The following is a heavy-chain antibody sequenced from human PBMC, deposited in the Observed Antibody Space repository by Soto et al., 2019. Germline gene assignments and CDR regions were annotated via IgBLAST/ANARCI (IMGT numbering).Heavy chain of an antibody. J-gene: IGHJ4*02. D-gene: IGHD6-19*01. CDR1: GFTFSSYA. Sequence: EVQLLESGGGLVQPEGSLRLSCAASGFTFSSYAMNWVRQAPGKGLEWVSVISGSGGSTYYADSVKGRFTISRDNSKNTLYLQMNSLRAEDTAVYYCASRSSGWYFDYWGQGTLVTVSS. CDR3: ASRSSGWYFDY. V-gene: IGHV3-23*01. CDR2: ISGSGGST.